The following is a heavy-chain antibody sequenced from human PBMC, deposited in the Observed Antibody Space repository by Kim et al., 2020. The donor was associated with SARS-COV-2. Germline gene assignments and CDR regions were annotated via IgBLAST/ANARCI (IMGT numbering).Heavy chain of an antibody. J-gene: IGHJ4*02. CDR1: GYTFTTYG. Sequence: ASVKVSCKASGYTFTTYGIHWVRQAPGQRLEWMGWINAGNGNTKYSQKFQDRVTITRDTSASTTYMELSSLRSEDTAVYYCANGGEYTSSVYWGQGTLVT. D-gene: IGHD2-21*01. V-gene: IGHV1-3*01. CDR3: ANGGEYTSSVY. CDR2: INAGNGNT.